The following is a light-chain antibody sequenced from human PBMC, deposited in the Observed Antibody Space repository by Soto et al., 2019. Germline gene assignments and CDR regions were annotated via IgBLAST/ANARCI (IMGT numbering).Light chain of an antibody. CDR2: VVS. CDR1: SSDVGAYTY. J-gene: IGLJ2*01. V-gene: IGLV2-14*01. CDR3: SSYTTSNTLV. Sequence: QSVLTQPASVSGSPGQSITISCTGTSSDVGAYTYVSWYQQHPGKAPKLMIFVVSDRPSGVPNRFSGSKSGNTASLTISGLQAEDEADYYCSSYTTSNTLVFGGGTKLTVL.